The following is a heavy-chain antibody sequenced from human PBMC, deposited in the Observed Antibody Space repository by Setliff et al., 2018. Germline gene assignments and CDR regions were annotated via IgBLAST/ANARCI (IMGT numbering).Heavy chain of an antibody. D-gene: IGHD2-15*01. Sequence: GGSLRLSCAASGFTFSAYGMNWVRQTPGKGLEWVGRIKTTSEGGTVDYAAPVKGRFTISRDDSKNTLLLQMNNLKTEDTAVYYCANAEVVVAPWGQGTLVTVSS. CDR1: GFTFSAYG. J-gene: IGHJ4*02. CDR3: ANAEVVVAP. CDR2: IKTTSEGGTV. V-gene: IGHV3-15*01.